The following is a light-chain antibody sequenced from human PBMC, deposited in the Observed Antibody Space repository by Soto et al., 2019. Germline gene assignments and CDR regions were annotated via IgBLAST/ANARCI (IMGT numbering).Light chain of an antibody. CDR2: EVA. V-gene: IGLV2-8*01. CDR1: SSDFGAYDS. CDR3: SSFTISSTLYV. Sequence: QSALTQPPSASGSPGQSVTISCTGSSSDFGAYDSVSWYQQHPGKAPKLLIYEVAKRPSGVPDRFSGSKSGNTASLTISGLQAEDEADYYCSSFTISSTLYVFGTGTKVTVL. J-gene: IGLJ1*01.